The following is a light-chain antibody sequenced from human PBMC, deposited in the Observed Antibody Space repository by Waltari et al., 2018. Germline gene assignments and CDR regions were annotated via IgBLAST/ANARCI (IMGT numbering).Light chain of an antibody. CDR2: DNY. Sequence: QSVLTQPPSVSAAPGQNVTISCSGSSSNLGNYFVSWYHQLPGATPKLLIYDNYKRPSGIPDRFSASKSGTSATLDITGLQIGDEADYYCATWDNSLTAVVFGGGTKLTVL. J-gene: IGLJ2*01. CDR3: ATWDNSLTAVV. V-gene: IGLV1-51*01. CDR1: SSNLGNYF.